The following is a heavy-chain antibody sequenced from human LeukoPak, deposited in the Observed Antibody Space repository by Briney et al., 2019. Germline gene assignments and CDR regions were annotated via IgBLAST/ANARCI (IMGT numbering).Heavy chain of an antibody. CDR3: AKRYCSSTSCYVDY. CDR1: GFTFSSYA. Sequence: GGSLRLSCAASGFTFSSYAMSWVRQAPGKGLEWVSAISGSGGSTYYADSVKGRFTISRDNSKNTLYLQMNSLRAEDTAVYYCAKRYCSSTSCYVDYWGQGTLVTVSP. D-gene: IGHD2-2*01. CDR2: ISGSGGST. V-gene: IGHV3-23*01. J-gene: IGHJ4*02.